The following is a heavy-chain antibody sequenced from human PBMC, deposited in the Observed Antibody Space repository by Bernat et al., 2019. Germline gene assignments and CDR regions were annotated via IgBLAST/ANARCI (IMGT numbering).Heavy chain of an antibody. CDR3: AGVGGGYSSSWYGGFDP. J-gene: IGHJ5*02. CDR2: IYHSGST. CDR1: GYSISSGYY. Sequence: QVQLQESGPGLVKPSETLSLTCAVSGYSISSGYYWGWIRQPPGKGLEWIGSIYHSGSTYYNPSLKSRVTISVDTSKNQFSLKLSSVTAADTAVYYCAGVGGGYSSSWYGGFDPWGQGTLVTVSS. V-gene: IGHV4-38-2*01. D-gene: IGHD6-13*01.